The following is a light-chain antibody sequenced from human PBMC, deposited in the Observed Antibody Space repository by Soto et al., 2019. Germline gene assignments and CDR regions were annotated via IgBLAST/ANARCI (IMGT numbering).Light chain of an antibody. CDR2: AAS. V-gene: IGKV3-15*01. J-gene: IGKJ4*01. Sequence: EIVMTQSPATLSVSPGDRATLSCRASQSISRDLAWYQQKPGQAPRLLIYAASTRATGIPARFSGSGSGTEFTLTIASVQPEDFATYYCQQYSSYSPLTFGGGTKVDIK. CDR1: QSISRD. CDR3: QQYSSYSPLT.